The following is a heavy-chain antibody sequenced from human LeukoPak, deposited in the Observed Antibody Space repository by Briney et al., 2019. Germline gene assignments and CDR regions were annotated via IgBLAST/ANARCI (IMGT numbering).Heavy chain of an antibody. CDR2: ISSSSSYI. V-gene: IGHV3-21*01. CDR1: GFTFRNYW. Sequence: GGSLRLSCAASGFTFRNYWMGWVRQAPGKGLEWVSSISSSSSYIYYADSVKGRFTISRDNAKNSLYLQMNSLRAEDTAVYYCARAVDRQWPHYFDYWGQGTLVTVSS. CDR3: ARAVDRQWPHYFDY. J-gene: IGHJ4*02. D-gene: IGHD6-19*01.